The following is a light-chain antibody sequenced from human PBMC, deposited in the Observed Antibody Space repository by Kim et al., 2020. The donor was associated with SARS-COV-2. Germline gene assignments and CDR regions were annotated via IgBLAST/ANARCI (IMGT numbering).Light chain of an antibody. J-gene: IGLJ3*02. V-gene: IGLV2-14*03. Sequence: GRSITISSTGTSRTVGGYNFVSWYQQHPRKAPKLMIYVVSNRPSGVSNRFSGSKSRNTASLTISGLQAEDQADYNCSSYTISSTRVFGGGTQLTVL. CDR2: VVS. CDR1: SRTVGGYNF. CDR3: SSYTISSTRV.